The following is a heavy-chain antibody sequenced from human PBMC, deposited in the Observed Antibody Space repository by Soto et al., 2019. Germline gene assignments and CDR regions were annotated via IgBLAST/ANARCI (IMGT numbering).Heavy chain of an antibody. V-gene: IGHV4-59*01. CDR3: ARVWGTAAYGMDV. Sequence: QVQLQESGPGLVKPSETLSLTCTVSGGSISSYYWSWIRQPPGKGLEWIGYIYYSGSTNYNPSLKSRVTISVDTSKNQFSLKLSSVTAADTAVYYCARVWGTAAYGMDVWGQGTTVTVSS. CDR2: IYYSGST. D-gene: IGHD2-2*01. CDR1: GGSISSYY. J-gene: IGHJ6*02.